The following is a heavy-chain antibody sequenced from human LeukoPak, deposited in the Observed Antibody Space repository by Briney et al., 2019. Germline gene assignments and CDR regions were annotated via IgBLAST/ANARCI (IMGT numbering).Heavy chain of an antibody. CDR1: RGTFLSYA. D-gene: IGHD6-13*01. J-gene: IGHJ4*02. Sequence: SVKVSCKASRGTFLSYAISWVRQAPGHGLEWLGRIIPIFGTANYAQKFQGRVTITTDESTSTAYMERSSLRSEDTAVYYCARVSIAAAGTLDYWGQGTLVTVSS. CDR3: ARVSIAAAGTLDY. CDR2: IIPIFGTA. V-gene: IGHV1-69*05.